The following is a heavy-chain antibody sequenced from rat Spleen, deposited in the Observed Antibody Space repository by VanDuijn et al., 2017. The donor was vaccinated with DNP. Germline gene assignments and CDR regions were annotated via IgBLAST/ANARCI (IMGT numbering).Heavy chain of an antibody. Sequence: EVQLVESGGGLVQPGRSLKLSCAASGFTFSDYAMAWVRQAPKKGLEWVATISYDGSRTYYRDSVKGRFTISRDNAKSTLYLQMDSLRSEDTATYYCARQGLFDYWGQGVMVTVSS. V-gene: IGHV5-17*01. CDR3: ARQGLFDY. CDR2: ISYDGSRT. J-gene: IGHJ2*01. CDR1: GFTFSDYA.